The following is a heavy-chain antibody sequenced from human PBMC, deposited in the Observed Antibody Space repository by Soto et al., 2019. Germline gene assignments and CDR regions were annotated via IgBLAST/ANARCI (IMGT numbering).Heavy chain of an antibody. CDR2: INAGNGNT. J-gene: IGHJ3*02. V-gene: IGHV1-3*01. D-gene: IGHD6-13*01. CDR3: ASWNSRRPGGAFDI. CDR1: GYTLTSYA. Sequence: SVKLTCKAPGYTLTSYALHWVHPSPGQRLEWTGWINAGNGNTKYSQKFQGRVTITRDTSASTAYMELSSLRSEDTAVYYCASWNSRRPGGAFDIWDQGTMVTVSS.